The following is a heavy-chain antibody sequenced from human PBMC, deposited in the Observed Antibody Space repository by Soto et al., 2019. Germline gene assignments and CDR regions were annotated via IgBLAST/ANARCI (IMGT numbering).Heavy chain of an antibody. Sequence: QVQLVESGGGLVKPGGSLRLTCEVSGFTFSDYYMSWIRQAPGKGLEWVTYISSSGSNIYHADSVKGRFTISRDNAKNSLYLPMNSLRAEDTAVYYCARDFGGTYRGRALYWGQGTLVTVSS. V-gene: IGHV3-11*01. CDR3: ARDFGGTYRGRALY. J-gene: IGHJ4*02. CDR1: GFTFSDYY. CDR2: ISSSGSNI. D-gene: IGHD1-26*01.